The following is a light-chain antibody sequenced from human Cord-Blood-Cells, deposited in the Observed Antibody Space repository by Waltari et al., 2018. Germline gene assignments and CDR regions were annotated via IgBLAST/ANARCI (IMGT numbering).Light chain of an antibody. Sequence: QSALTQPRSVSGSPGQSVTISCTGTSSDVGGYNYVSWYQQHPGKAPKLMIYEGSKRPSGVSNRFSGSKSGNTASLTISGLQAEDEADYYCCSYAGSSTHVVFGGGTKLTVL. CDR3: CSYAGSSTHVV. V-gene: IGLV2-23*01. J-gene: IGLJ2*01. CDR1: SSDVGGYNY. CDR2: EGS.